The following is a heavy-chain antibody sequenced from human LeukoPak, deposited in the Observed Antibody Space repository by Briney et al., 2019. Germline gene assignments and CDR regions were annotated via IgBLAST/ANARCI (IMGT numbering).Heavy chain of an antibody. J-gene: IGHJ3*01. CDR3: ATVLGRGYSYKFR. D-gene: IGHD5-18*01. CDR2: FDPEDGET. V-gene: IGHV1-24*01. CDR1: GYTLTELS. Sequence: ASVKVSCKVSGYTLTELSMHWVRQAPGKGLERMGGFDPEDGETIYAQKFQGRVTMTEDTSTDTAYMELSSLRSEDTAVYYCATVLGRGYSYKFRWGQGTMVTVSS.